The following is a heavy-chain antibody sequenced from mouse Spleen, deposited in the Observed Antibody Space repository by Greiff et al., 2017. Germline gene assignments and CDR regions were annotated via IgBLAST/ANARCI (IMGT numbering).Heavy chain of an antibody. D-gene: IGHD2-1*01. CDR2: IDPETGGT. CDR3: TRAGNPYAMDY. Sequence: VQLQQSGAELVRPGASVTLSCKASGYTFTDYEMHWVKQTPVHGLEWIGAIDPETGGTAYNQKFKGKATLTADKSSSTAYMELRSLTSVDSAVYYCTRAGNPYAMDYWGQGTSVTVSS. CDR1: GYTFTDYE. J-gene: IGHJ4*01. V-gene: IGHV1-15*01.